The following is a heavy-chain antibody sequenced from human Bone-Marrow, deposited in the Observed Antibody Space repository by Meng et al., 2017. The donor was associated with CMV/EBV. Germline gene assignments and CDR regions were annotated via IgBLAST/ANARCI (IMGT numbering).Heavy chain of an antibody. CDR2: IGTAGDT. Sequence: GETLKISCAACGFTFSSYDMHWVRQATGKGLEWVSAIGTAGDTYYPGSVKGQFTISRDNSKNTLYLQMNSLRAEDTAVYYCAKDRYSSSSYGMDVWGQGTTVTVSS. D-gene: IGHD6-6*01. CDR3: AKDRYSSSSYGMDV. V-gene: IGHV3-13*03. J-gene: IGHJ6*02. CDR1: GFTFSSYD.